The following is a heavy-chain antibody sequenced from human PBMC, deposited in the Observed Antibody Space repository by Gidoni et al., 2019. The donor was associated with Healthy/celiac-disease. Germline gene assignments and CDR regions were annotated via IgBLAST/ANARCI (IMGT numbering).Heavy chain of an antibody. CDR1: GYTFTSYY. CDR3: ARGGLIVGAKGWFDL. V-gene: IGHV1-46*01. D-gene: IGHD1-26*01. Sequence: QVQLVQSGAEVKKPGASVKVYCKASGYTFTSYYMHWVRQAPGQGLEWMGIINPSGGSTSYAQKFQGRVTMTRDTSTSTVYMELSSLRSEDTAVYYCARGGLIVGAKGWFDLWGQGTLVTVSS. CDR2: INPSGGST. J-gene: IGHJ5*02.